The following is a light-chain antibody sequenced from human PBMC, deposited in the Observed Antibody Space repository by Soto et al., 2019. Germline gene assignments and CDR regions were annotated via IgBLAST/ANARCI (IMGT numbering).Light chain of an antibody. CDR3: QQSYNFPRT. CDR1: QNIDTY. J-gene: IGKJ1*01. V-gene: IGKV1-39*01. CDR2: SAY. Sequence: DIQMTQSPSSLSASVGDRVTITCRASQNIDTYLNWYLQKPGQAPKLLIYSAYSLQSGVSPRFSGDGSGTDFTLTISSLQPEDFATYYSQQSYNFPRTFGQGTTV.